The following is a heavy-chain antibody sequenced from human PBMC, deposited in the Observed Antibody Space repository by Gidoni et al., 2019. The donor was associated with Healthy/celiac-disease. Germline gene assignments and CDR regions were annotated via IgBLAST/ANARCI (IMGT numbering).Heavy chain of an antibody. J-gene: IGHJ4*02. CDR3: ASPISDILTGYYMG. D-gene: IGHD3-9*01. CDR2: IYYSGST. V-gene: IGHV4-39*01. CDR1: GGSISSSSYY. Sequence: QLQLQESGPGLVKPSETLSLTCTVSGGSISSSSYYWGWIRQPPGKGLEWVGSIYYSGSTYYNPSLKSRVTISVDTSKNQFSLKLSSVTAADTAVYYCASPISDILTGYYMGWGQGTLVTVSS.